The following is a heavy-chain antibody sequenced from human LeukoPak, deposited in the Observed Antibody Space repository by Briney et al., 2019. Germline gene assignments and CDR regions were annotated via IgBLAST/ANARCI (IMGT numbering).Heavy chain of an antibody. Sequence: GGSLRLSCAASRFTFNSYAIHWVRQAPGKGLEWVALISYDGSNKDYADSVKGRFTISRDNSKNTLYLQMNSLRAEDTAVYYCARDPRPSFSSKSYSRHMDVWGKGTTVTVSS. J-gene: IGHJ6*03. CDR3: ARDPRPSFSSKSYSRHMDV. V-gene: IGHV3-30*01. CDR1: RFTFNSYA. CDR2: ISYDGSNK. D-gene: IGHD6-13*01.